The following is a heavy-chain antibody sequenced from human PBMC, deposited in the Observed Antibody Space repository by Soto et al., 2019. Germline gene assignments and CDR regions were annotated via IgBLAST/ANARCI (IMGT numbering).Heavy chain of an antibody. V-gene: IGHV4-30-4*01. Sequence: PSETLSLTCTVSGGSISSGDYYWSWIRQPPGKGLEWIGYIYYSGSTYYNPSLKSRVTISVDTSKNQFSLKLSSVTAADTAVYYCASASYYYDSSGYLYFDYWGQGTLVTVSS. D-gene: IGHD3-22*01. J-gene: IGHJ4*02. CDR1: GGSISSGDYY. CDR2: IYYSGST. CDR3: ASASYYYDSSGYLYFDY.